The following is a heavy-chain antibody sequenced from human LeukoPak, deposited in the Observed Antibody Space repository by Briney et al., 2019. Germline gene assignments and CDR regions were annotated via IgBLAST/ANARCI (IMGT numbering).Heavy chain of an antibody. CDR3: ARGTLKAAATDFDY. D-gene: IGHD6-13*01. V-gene: IGHV3-20*04. CDR2: LNWNGGST. CDR1: GFTFDDYG. J-gene: IGHJ4*02. Sequence: GGSLRLSCAASGFTFDDYGMSWVRHAPGKGLEWVSGLNWNGGSTGYADSVKGRFTISRVNAKNSLYLQMNSLRAEDTALNYCARGTLKAAATDFDYWGQGTLVTVSS.